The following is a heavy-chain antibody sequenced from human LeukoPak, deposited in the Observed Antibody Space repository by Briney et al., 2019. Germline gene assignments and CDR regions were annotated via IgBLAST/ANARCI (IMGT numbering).Heavy chain of an antibody. CDR3: ARAYHYDILTGSGTFDY. D-gene: IGHD3-9*01. CDR2: INAGNGNT. Sequence: ASVKVSCKASGYTFTSYAMHWVRQAPGQRLEWMGWINAGNGNTKYPQKFQGRVTITRDTSASTAYMELSSLRSEDTAVYYCARAYHYDILTGSGTFDYWGQGTLVTVSS. CDR1: GYTFTSYA. J-gene: IGHJ4*02. V-gene: IGHV1-3*01.